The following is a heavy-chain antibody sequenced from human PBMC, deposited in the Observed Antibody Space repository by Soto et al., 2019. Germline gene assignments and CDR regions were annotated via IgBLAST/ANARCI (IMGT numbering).Heavy chain of an antibody. Sequence: QVQLVESGGGVVQPGRPLRLSCAASGFAFSSYAMHWVRRAPGKGLEWVAVISYDASNKYYADSVKGRFTISRDNSKKTMYLQMSSLRAEDTAVYYCARPFSSGWYGDFDYWGQGTLVTVSS. D-gene: IGHD6-19*01. V-gene: IGHV3-30-3*01. CDR1: GFAFSSYA. J-gene: IGHJ4*02. CDR3: ARPFSSGWYGDFDY. CDR2: ISYDASNK.